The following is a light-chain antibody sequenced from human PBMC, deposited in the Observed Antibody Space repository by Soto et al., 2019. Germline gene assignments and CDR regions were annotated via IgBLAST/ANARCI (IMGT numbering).Light chain of an antibody. V-gene: IGLV3-21*04. J-gene: IGLJ1*01. CDR3: QVWDSSSDHYV. CDR1: NIGSKS. Sequence: SYELTQPPSVSVAPGKTARIICGGNNIGSKSVHWCQQKPGQAPVLVIYYDSDRPSGIPERFSGSNSGNTATLTISRVEAGDEADYYCQVWDSSSDHYVFGTGTKVTVL. CDR2: YDS.